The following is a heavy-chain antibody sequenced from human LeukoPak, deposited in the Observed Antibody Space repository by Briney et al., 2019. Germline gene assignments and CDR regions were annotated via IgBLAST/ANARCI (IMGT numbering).Heavy chain of an antibody. CDR1: GYTFTSYY. D-gene: IGHD3-22*01. J-gene: IGHJ4*02. V-gene: IGHV1-46*01. CDR2: INPSGGST. Sequence: GASVKVSCKASGYTFTSYYMHWVRQAPGQGLEWMGIINPSGGSTSYAQKFQGRVTMTRDMSTSTVYMELSSPRSEDTAVYYCARGSTPSYYYDSSGHFDYWGQGTLVTVSS. CDR3: ARGSTPSYYYDSSGHFDY.